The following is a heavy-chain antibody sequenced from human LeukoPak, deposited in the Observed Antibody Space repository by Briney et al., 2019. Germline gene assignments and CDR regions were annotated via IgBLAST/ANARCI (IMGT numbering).Heavy chain of an antibody. D-gene: IGHD3-10*01. Sequence: GGSLRLSCTASGFTFSNAGMNWVRQAPGKGLEWVGRIKTKSEGGTTDYAAPAKGRFTISRDDSKNALFLQMDSLKSDDTAMYCCTTEFKGLGSFFYFYYMDVWGTGPRSPSP. CDR3: TTEFKGLGSFFYFYYMDV. V-gene: IGHV3-15*01. CDR1: GFTFSNAG. J-gene: IGHJ6*03. CDR2: IKTKSEGGTT.